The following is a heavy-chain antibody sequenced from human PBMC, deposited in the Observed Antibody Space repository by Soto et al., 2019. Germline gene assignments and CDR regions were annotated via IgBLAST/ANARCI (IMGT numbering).Heavy chain of an antibody. CDR2: IYYTGST. V-gene: IGHV4-39*01. Sequence: SETLSLTCNVSGGSTRSLTYFWGWIRQPPGKALEWIGSIYYTGSTYHNPSLKRRLTISVDTSKNQFSLGLSSVTAADTAVYYCARQRGYCSGGSCYRYWYFDLWGRGTLVTVS. D-gene: IGHD2-15*01. CDR1: GGSTRSLTYF. J-gene: IGHJ2*01. CDR3: ARQRGYCSGGSCYRYWYFDL.